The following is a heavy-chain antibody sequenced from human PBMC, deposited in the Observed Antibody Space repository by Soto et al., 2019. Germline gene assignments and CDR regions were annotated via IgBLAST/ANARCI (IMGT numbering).Heavy chain of an antibody. V-gene: IGHV1-46*01. Sequence: QVLLVQSGAEVTRPGASLKVSCKASGYIFISHYIHWVRQAPGQGLEWLGFINPSGGSTTHAQNFQGRLSMTRDTSTSTVYMELSGRRSEDAAVYYCARNYLSSKWSLRYLDYGGQGTLVTVSA. J-gene: IGHJ4*02. CDR3: ARNYLSSKWSLRYLDY. D-gene: IGHD2-2*01. CDR1: GYIFISHY. CDR2: INPSGGST.